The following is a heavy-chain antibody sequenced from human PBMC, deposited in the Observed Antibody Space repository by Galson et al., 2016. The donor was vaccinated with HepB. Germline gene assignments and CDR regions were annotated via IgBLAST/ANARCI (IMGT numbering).Heavy chain of an antibody. Sequence: PALVKPTQTLTLTCTFSGFSLSTTSVGVGWIRQPPGKALEWLALIYWDDDKRYNPSHETRVTVSQDTSKNQVVLTMTDMDPVDTGTYYCARAYCGGDCRSYNVRYYNDLDVWGHGTTVTVSS. CDR2: IYWDDDK. V-gene: IGHV2-5*02. J-gene: IGHJ6*02. D-gene: IGHD2-21*01. CDR3: ARAYCGGDCRSYNVRYYNDLDV. CDR1: GFSLSTTSVG.